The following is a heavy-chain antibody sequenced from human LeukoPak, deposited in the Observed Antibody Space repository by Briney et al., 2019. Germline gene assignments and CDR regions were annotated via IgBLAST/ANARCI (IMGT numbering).Heavy chain of an antibody. J-gene: IGHJ4*02. CDR2: INPKSGDT. V-gene: IGHV1-2*02. CDR1: GYTFSDHY. CDR3: AGQAPAPAHWAGFDF. D-gene: IGHD7-27*01. Sequence: GASVKVSCKTSGYTFSDHYVQWLRQAPGQGLEWMGWINPKSGDTSSAPKFRGRVTLTKDTSISSAYLELTGLTSDDTAIYYCAGQAPAPAHWAGFDFWGQGALVPVSS.